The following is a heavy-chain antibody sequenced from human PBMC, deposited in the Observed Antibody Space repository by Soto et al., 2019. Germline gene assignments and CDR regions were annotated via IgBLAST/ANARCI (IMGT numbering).Heavy chain of an antibody. Sequence: PSETLSLTCTVPGGSVNIGTYYCSWIRQPPGKGLEWIGFIHYSGSTNYNPSLKGRVTMSVDTSKNQFSLKLTSVNTADTAIYYCTRGGDPYKTGHWGQVTLVTVS. V-gene: IGHV4-61*01. CDR3: TRGGDPYKTGH. CDR2: IHYSGST. J-gene: IGHJ4*02. D-gene: IGHD2-21*01. CDR1: GGSVNIGTYY.